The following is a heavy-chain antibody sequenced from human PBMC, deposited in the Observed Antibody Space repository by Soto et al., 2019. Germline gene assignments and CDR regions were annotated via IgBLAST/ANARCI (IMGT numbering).Heavy chain of an antibody. CDR3: AREDIDGRYSHY. CDR1: GFTFSTYN. CDR2: IRSSGSAK. V-gene: IGHV3-48*02. Sequence: GGSLRLSCAASGFTFSTYNMNWVRQAPGKGLEWLSFIRSSGSAKYYAESVKGRFTISRDDAKSSLYLQMNSLRDEDTAVYYCAREDIDGRYSHYWGQGTLVTVSS. J-gene: IGHJ4*02. D-gene: IGHD1-26*01.